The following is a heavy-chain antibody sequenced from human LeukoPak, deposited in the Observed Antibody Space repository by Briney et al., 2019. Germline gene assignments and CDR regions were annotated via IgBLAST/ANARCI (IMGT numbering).Heavy chain of an antibody. J-gene: IGHJ4*02. CDR3: ARAPDTFGGEALFDY. D-gene: IGHD3-16*01. V-gene: IGHV1-18*01. CDR1: GYTFTSYG. Sequence: ASVKVSCRASGYTFTSYGIGWVRQAPGQGLEWMGWISAYNGNTNYAQKLQGRVTMTTDTSTSTAYMELRSLRSDDTAVYYCARAPDTFGGEALFDYWGQGTLVTVSS. CDR2: ISAYNGNT.